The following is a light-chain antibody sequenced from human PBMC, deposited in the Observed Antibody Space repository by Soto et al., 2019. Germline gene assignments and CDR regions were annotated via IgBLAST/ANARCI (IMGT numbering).Light chain of an antibody. J-gene: IGKJ4*01. Sequence: EGVLTQSPATLSLSPGEEATLSCRASQSVTKYLAWYQQKPGQALRLLISDVSKRAPGIPARFSGSGSGTDFTLTISSLEPEDFAVYYCHQRSNWPLTFGGGTKVDIK. V-gene: IGKV3-11*01. CDR3: HQRSNWPLT. CDR1: QSVTKY. CDR2: DVS.